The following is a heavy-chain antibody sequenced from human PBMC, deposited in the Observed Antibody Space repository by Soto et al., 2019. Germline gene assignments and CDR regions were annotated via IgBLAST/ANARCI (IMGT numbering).Heavy chain of an antibody. CDR3: VRDWSAKDC. D-gene: IGHD3-3*01. Sequence: GGSLRLSCAASGFTFSSYWMHWVRQPPGKGLVWVSRINNDGSTTIYADSVKGRFIISRDNAKNTLYLQMNSLRTEDTAVYYCVRDWSAKDCWGQGTLVTVSA. CDR1: GFTFSSYW. V-gene: IGHV3-74*01. J-gene: IGHJ4*02. CDR2: INNDGSTT.